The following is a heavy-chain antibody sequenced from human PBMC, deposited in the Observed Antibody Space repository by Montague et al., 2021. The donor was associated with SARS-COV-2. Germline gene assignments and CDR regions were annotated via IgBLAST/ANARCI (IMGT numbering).Heavy chain of an antibody. V-gene: IGHV4-34*01. CDR1: GGSFSTYS. CDR2: IHHGGST. CDR3: ARLGDGVVPSPILGVGPYYSYYYMDV. D-gene: IGHD3-10*01. J-gene: IGHJ6*03. Sequence: SETLSLTCAVHGGSFSTYSWNWIRQPPGKGLGWIGEIHHGGSTSYNPSLKSRVTISADTSKNQFSQKLTSVAAADTAVYYCARLGDGVVPSPILGVGPYYSYYYMDVWGKGTTVTVSS.